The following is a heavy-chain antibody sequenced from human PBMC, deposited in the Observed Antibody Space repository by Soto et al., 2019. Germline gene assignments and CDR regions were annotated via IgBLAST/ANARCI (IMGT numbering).Heavy chain of an antibody. D-gene: IGHD5-18*01. J-gene: IGHJ6*02. V-gene: IGHV1-58*01. CDR1: GFTFTSSA. CDR3: AADQGYSYAYYYHYGMDV. Sequence: GASVKGSCKASGFTFTSSAVQWVRQARGQRLEWIGWIVVVSGNTNYAQKFQERVTITRDMSTSTAYMELNSLRSEDTAVYYCAADQGYSYAYYYHYGMDVWGQGTTVTVSS. CDR2: IVVVSGNT.